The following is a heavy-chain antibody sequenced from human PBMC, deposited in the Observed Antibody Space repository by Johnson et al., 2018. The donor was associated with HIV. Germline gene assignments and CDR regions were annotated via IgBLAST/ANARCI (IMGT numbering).Heavy chain of an antibody. CDR1: GFTFDDYG. D-gene: IGHD4-23*01. CDR3: AKSPAKDHGGNSGAFAI. J-gene: IGHJ3*02. CDR2: IWYDGTNK. V-gene: IGHV3-33*06. Sequence: QVQLVESGGGVVRPGGSLRLSCAASGFTFDDYGMHWVRQAPGKGLEWVAIIWYDGTNKFYTDSVKGRFTISRDNSKNTLYLQMNSLRAEDTAMYYCAKSPAKDHGGNSGAFAIWGQGTMVTVSS.